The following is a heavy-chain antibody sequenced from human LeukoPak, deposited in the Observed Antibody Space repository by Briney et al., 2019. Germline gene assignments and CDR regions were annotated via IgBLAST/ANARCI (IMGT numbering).Heavy chain of an antibody. CDR3: ARALLYSSGCAFDY. J-gene: IGHJ4*02. CDR1: GFTFSSSA. V-gene: IGHV3-66*01. Sequence: PGGSLRLSCTASGFTFSSSAMTWVRQAPGKGLEWVSVIYSGGSTYYADSVKGRFTISRDNSKNTLYLQMNSLRAEDTAVYYCARALLYSSGCAFDYWGQGTLVTVSS. D-gene: IGHD6-19*01. CDR2: IYSGGST.